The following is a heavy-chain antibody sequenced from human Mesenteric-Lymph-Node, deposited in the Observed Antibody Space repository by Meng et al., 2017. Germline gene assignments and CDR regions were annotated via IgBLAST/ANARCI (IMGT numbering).Heavy chain of an antibody. Sequence: ESLKISCAASGFTFSSYGMHWVRQAPGKGLEWVSYISSSGSTIYYADSVKGRFTISRDHAKNSLYLQMNSLSAEDTAIYYCARDAKGWLTAGTMRGVIDYWGQGTLVTVSS. CDR1: GFTFSSYG. V-gene: IGHV3-48*04. CDR2: ISSSGSTI. D-gene: IGHD6-13*01. J-gene: IGHJ4*02. CDR3: ARDAKGWLTAGTMRGVIDY.